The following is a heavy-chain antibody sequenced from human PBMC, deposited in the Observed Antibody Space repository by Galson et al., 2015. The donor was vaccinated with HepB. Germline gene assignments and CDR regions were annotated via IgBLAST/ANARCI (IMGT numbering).Heavy chain of an antibody. CDR1: GGSTSSNGYY. V-gene: IGHV4-39*01. J-gene: IGHJ4*02. Sequence: SETLSLTCTVSGGSTSSNGYYWGWIRQPPGKGLEWIGNVYYSGGTYYNPSLKSRLTISVDTPKNQFSLKLTSVTAADTAVYHCARRGALAGFYYFDYWGQGTLVTVSS. CDR3: ARRGALAGFYYFDY. CDR2: VYYSGGT. D-gene: IGHD6-19*01.